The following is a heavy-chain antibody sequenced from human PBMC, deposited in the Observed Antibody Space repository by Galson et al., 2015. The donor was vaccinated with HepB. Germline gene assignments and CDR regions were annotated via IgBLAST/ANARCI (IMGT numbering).Heavy chain of an antibody. Sequence: SLRLSCAASGFTFSSYSMNWVRQAPGKGLEWVSSISSSSSYIYYADSVKGRFTISRDNAKNSLYLQMNSLRAEDTAVYYCARDDIPAPYSSGNWFDPWDQATLVTVSS. CDR2: ISSSSSYI. J-gene: IGHJ5*02. D-gene: IGHD6-19*01. CDR1: GFTFSSYS. V-gene: IGHV3-21*01. CDR3: ARDDIPAPYSSGNWFDP.